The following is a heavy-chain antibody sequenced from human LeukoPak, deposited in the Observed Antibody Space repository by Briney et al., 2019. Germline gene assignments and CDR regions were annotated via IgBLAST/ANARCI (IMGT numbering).Heavy chain of an antibody. CDR2: ISGSGGST. Sequence: GESLRLSCAASGFTFSSYAMSWVRQAPGKGLEWVSGISGSGGSTYYADSVKGRFTISRDNSKNTLSLQMNSLRAEDTAVYYCARSARPEAAAFLDYWGQGTLVTVSS. D-gene: IGHD6-13*01. V-gene: IGHV3-23*01. CDR1: GFTFSSYA. J-gene: IGHJ4*02. CDR3: ARSARPEAAAFLDY.